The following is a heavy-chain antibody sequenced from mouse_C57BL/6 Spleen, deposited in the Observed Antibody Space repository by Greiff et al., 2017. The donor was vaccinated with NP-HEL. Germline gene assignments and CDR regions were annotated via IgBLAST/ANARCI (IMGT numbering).Heavy chain of an antibody. CDR1: GFTFSSYA. D-gene: IGHD2-1*01. J-gene: IGHJ4*01. CDR2: ISDGGSYT. CDR3: ARDMASLLDAMDY. V-gene: IGHV5-4*01. Sequence: EVMLVESGGGLVKPGGSLKLSCAASGFTFSSYAMSWVRQTPEKRLEWVATISDGGSYTYYPDNVKGRFTISRDNAKNNLYLQMSHLKSEDTAMYYCARDMASLLDAMDYWGQGTSVTVSS.